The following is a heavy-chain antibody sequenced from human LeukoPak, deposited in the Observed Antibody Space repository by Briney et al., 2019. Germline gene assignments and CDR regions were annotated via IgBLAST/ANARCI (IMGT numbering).Heavy chain of an antibody. J-gene: IGHJ4*02. CDR2: IKNIGDGGTA. V-gene: IGHV3-15*01. CDR3: AKDRKVRGVDHFDY. CDR1: GFTFTTAW. D-gene: IGHD3-10*01. Sequence: GGSLRLSCAASGFTFTTAWMSWVRQAPGKGLEWVGRIKNIGDGGTADYAAPVKGRFTISRDDSKSTLYLQMNSLRAEDTAVYYCAKDRKVRGVDHFDYWGQGTLVTVSS.